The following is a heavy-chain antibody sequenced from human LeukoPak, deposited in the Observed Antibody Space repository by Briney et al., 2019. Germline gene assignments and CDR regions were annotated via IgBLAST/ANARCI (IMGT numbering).Heavy chain of an antibody. J-gene: IGHJ4*02. CDR2: VSGTGTA. V-gene: IGHV4-4*07. CDR1: TGSLNSYF. D-gene: IGHD1-7*01. CDR3: ARGKELTGTSGHYCFDF. Sequence: SETLSLTCTVSTGSLNSYFWTWVRQPAGKGLEWIGRVSGTGTAYSNPSLESRVIISLDTSRNQFSLKLMSVTAADTAVYYCARGKELTGTSGHYCFDFWGQGTLVSVSS.